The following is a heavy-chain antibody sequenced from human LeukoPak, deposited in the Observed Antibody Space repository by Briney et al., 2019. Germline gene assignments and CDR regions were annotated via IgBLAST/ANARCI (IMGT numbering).Heavy chain of an antibody. J-gene: IGHJ4*02. Sequence: SETLSLTCAVYGGSFSGYYWSWIRQPPGKGLEWIGEINHSGSTNYNPSLKSRVTISVDTSKNQFYLKLSSVTAADTAVYYCARGRRTYYDSSGYYHLDYWGQGTLVTVSS. CDR3: ARGRRTYYDSSGYYHLDY. CDR1: GGSFSGYY. CDR2: INHSGST. V-gene: IGHV4-34*01. D-gene: IGHD3-22*01.